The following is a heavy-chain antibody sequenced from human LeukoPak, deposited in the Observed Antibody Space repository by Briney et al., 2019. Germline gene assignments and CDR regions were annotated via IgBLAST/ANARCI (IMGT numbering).Heavy chain of an antibody. J-gene: IGHJ4*02. CDR3: ARAYFTGYMVRGVIFDY. V-gene: IGHV4-61*02. D-gene: IGHD3-10*01. CDR1: GGSISSGSYY. Sequence: PSETLSLTCTVSGGSISSGSYYWSWIRQPAGKGLEWIGRIYTSGSTNYNPSLKSRVTISVDTSKNQFSLKLSSVTAADTAVYYCARAYFTGYMVRGVIFDYWGQGTLVTVSS. CDR2: IYTSGST.